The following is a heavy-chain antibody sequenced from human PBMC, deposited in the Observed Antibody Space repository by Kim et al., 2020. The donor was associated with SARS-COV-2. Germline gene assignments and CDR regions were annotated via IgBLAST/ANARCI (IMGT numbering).Heavy chain of an antibody. D-gene: IGHD4-17*01. CDR3: ARGDDYGDYLFDY. V-gene: IGHV1-3*01. Sequence: SPKFQGRVPITRDTYASTAYMELGSLRSEATAVYYCARGDDYGDYLFDYWGQGTLVTVSS. J-gene: IGHJ4*02.